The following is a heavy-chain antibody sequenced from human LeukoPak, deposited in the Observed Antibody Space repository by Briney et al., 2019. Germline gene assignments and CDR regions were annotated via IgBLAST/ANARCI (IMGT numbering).Heavy chain of an antibody. CDR2: IHSGGSGST. V-gene: IGHV3-53*01. J-gene: IGHJ1*01. CDR1: GFTVSSSF. Sequence: GGSLRLSCVGSGFTVSSSFMSWVRQAPGKGLEWVLVIHSGGSGSTYYADSVKGRFTISRDNSKNTLYFQMNSLTAEDTAVYYCARAISGTYGLFQHWGQGTLVTVSS. CDR3: ARAISGTYGLFQH. D-gene: IGHD1-26*01.